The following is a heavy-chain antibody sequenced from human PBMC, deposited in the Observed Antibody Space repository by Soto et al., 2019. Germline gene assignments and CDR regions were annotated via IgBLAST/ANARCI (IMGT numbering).Heavy chain of an antibody. J-gene: IGHJ5*02. Sequence: TLYLTCTVSGGSISSYYWSWIRQPPGKXLEWIGYIYYSGSTNYNPSLKSRVTISVDTSKNQFSLKLSSVTAADTAVYYCARHRGIAAAATKVSDRVGACGQGT. D-gene: IGHD6-13*01. CDR1: GGSISSYY. V-gene: IGHV4-59*08. CDR3: ARHRGIAAAATKVSDRVGA. CDR2: IYYSGST.